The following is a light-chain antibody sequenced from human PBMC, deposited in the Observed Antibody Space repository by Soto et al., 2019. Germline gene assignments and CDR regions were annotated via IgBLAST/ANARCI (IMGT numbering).Light chain of an antibody. J-gene: IGLJ1*01. CDR1: SSAVGGYNY. CDR3: CSYAGGYSFNV. CDR2: VVL. V-gene: IGLV2-11*01. Sequence: QSALTQPRSVPGSPGQTVASSCTGSSSAVGGYNYVSRYQQRPGNAPKLMIYVVLKRPWGVPDRFFGSMSGHTASLTISGLQAEDEADYYCCSYAGGYSFNVFGTGRKVTVL.